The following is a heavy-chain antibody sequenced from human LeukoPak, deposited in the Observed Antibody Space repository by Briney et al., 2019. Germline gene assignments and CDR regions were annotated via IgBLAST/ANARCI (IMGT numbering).Heavy chain of an antibody. D-gene: IGHD3-22*01. J-gene: IGHJ4*02. Sequence: RGASLKISCEGSGYSFTSYWIGWVRQMPGKVVELMGIIYAGDSDTRYSPSFQGQVTISADKSISTAYLQWSSLKASDTAMYYCARPNYYYDSSGYYRYYFDYWGQGTLVTVSS. CDR3: ARPNYYYDSSGYYRYYFDY. V-gene: IGHV5-51*01. CDR2: IYAGDSDT. CDR1: GYSFTSYW.